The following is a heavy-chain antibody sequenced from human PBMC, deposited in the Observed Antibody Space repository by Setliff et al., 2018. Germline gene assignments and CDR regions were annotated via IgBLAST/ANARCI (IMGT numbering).Heavy chain of an antibody. CDR1: GGSISDSS. J-gene: IGHJ5*02. CDR2: ISSIGNT. V-gene: IGHV4-4*08. D-gene: IGHD3-10*01. Sequence: ETLSLTCTVSGGSISDSSWSWIRQPPGKGLEWIGCISSIGNTYYNPSLGSRLTISAGTSNNQFSLNPISVTAADTAVYYCARERGFAGYYGSWTHQSFDLWGQGSLVTVSS. CDR3: ARERGFAGYYGSWTHQSFDL.